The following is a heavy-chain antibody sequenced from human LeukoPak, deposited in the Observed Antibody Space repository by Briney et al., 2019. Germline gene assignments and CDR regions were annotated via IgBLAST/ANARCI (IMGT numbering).Heavy chain of an antibody. J-gene: IGHJ3*02. CDR1: GFTFINYW. CDR2: INNDGGDT. V-gene: IGHV3-74*01. Sequence: PGGPLSLYCTASGFTFINYWIHWVRQPPGKGLVWGSRINNDGGDTIYADSVRGRFTISRDNAKNTLYLQMNSLGAEDTAVYYCARGGSNHAFDIWGQGTVVTVSS. CDR3: ARGGSNHAFDI.